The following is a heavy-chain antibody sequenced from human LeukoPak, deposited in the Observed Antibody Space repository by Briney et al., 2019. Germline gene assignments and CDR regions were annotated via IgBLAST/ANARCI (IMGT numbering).Heavy chain of an antibody. Sequence: GGSLRLSCAASGFTFSSYAMHWVRQAPGKGLEWLAVISYDGSNKYYADSVKGRFTISRDNSKNTLYLQMNSLRAEDTAVYYWARDTFDYGDLSGDLDYWGQGTLVTVSS. CDR2: ISYDGSNK. D-gene: IGHD4-17*01. CDR1: GFTFSSYA. J-gene: IGHJ4*02. CDR3: ARDTFDYGDLSGDLDY. V-gene: IGHV3-30-3*01.